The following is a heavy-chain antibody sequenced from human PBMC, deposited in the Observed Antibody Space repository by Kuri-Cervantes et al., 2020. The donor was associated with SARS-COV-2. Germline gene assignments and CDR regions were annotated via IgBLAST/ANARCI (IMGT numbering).Heavy chain of an antibody. CDR1: GGSFSDYY. Sequence: SETLSLTCGVYGGSFSDYYWTWIRQPPMKGLEWIGEINHTGSATYNPSLKSRVTISVDTSKNLFSLKLTSVTAADTAVYFCARGAVTIYGFLVLLPAPGWLDPWGQGTLVTVSS. V-gene: IGHV4-34*01. CDR2: INHTGSA. J-gene: IGHJ5*02. D-gene: IGHD3-3*01. CDR3: ARGAVTIYGFLVLLPAPGWLDP.